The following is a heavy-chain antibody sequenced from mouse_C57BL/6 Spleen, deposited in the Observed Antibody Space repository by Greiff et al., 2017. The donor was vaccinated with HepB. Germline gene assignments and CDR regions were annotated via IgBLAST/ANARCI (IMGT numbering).Heavy chain of an antibody. CDR3: ARPAYYSNYYAMDY. V-gene: IGHV1-80*01. Sequence: QVQLKQSGAELVKPGASVKISCKASGYAFSSYWMNWVKQRPGKGLEWIGQIYPGDGDTNYNGKFKGKATLTADKSSSTAYMQLSSLTSEDSAVYFCARPAYYSNYYAMDYWGQGTSVTVSS. CDR2: IYPGDGDT. D-gene: IGHD2-5*01. J-gene: IGHJ4*01. CDR1: GYAFSSYW.